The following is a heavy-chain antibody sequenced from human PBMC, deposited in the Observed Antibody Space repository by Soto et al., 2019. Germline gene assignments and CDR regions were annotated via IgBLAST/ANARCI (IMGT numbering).Heavy chain of an antibody. CDR1: GDAFTNYI. CDR3: ARGRDQPPVGLYFDS. Sequence: QVQLVQSGAEVKKPGSSVKVSCKASGDAFTNYIFDWVRQAPGQGLEWVGWIIPMFGAPKYAQTFQDRVTISADVSTGTAYLELTSLRCDDTAVYYCARGRDQPPVGLYFDSWGEGTRVTVAS. V-gene: IGHV1-69*01. D-gene: IGHD1-26*01. CDR2: IIPMFGAP. J-gene: IGHJ4*02.